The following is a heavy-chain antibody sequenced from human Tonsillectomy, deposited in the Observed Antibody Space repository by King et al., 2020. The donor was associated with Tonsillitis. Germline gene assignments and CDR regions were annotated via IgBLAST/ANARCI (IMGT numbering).Heavy chain of an antibody. CDR1: GFTVSSNY. CDR3: ARAFCSSTSCMRAWFDP. CDR2: IYSGGRT. D-gene: IGHD2-2*01. Sequence: VQLVESGGGLVQPGGSLRLSCAASGFTVSSNYMSWVRQAPGKGLEWVSVIYSGGRTYYADSVKGRFTISRDSSTNTLYLQMNSLRAEDTAVFYCARAFCSSTSCMRAWFDPWAREPWSPSPQ. J-gene: IGHJ5*02. V-gene: IGHV3-66*01.